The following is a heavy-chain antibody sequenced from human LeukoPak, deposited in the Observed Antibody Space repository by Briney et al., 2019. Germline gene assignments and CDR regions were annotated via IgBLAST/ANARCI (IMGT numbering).Heavy chain of an antibody. Sequence: ASVKVSCKAFGYTFTSNYMHWVRQAPGQGPEWMGVISPSGGSTTYAQKFQGRVTMTTDTSTSTAYMELRSLRSDDTAVYYCASSNYYDSSGYTFFFDYWGQGTLVTVSS. J-gene: IGHJ4*02. D-gene: IGHD3-22*01. CDR2: ISPSGGST. CDR1: GYTFTSNY. CDR3: ASSNYYDSSGYTFFFDY. V-gene: IGHV1-46*01.